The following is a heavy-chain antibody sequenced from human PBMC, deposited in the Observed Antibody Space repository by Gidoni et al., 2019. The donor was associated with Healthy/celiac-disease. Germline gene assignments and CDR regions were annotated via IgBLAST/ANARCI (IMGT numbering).Heavy chain of an antibody. CDR1: GFTFSSYD. V-gene: IGHV3-13*04. J-gene: IGHJ6*02. Sequence: EVQLVESGGGLVQPGGSLRLSCAASGFTFSSYDMHWVRQATGKGLEWFSAIGTAGDTYYPGSVKGRFTISRENAKNSLYLQMNSLRAGDTAVYYCARHYSGYDSDYYYGMDVWGQGTTVTVSS. CDR2: IGTAGDT. D-gene: IGHD5-12*01. CDR3: ARHYSGYDSDYYYGMDV.